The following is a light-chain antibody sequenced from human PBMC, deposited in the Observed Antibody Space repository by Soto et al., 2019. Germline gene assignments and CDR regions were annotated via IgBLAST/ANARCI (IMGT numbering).Light chain of an antibody. CDR1: FSNVGKFNL. J-gene: IGLJ2*01. CDR2: EVS. Sequence: QSVLTQPPSASGSPGQSITISCTGTFSNVGKFNLVSWYQQHAGKAPKLIIYEVSVRPSGVSNRFSGSKSGNTASLTISGLQAEDEADYYCCSYDGSTTARVFGGGTKLTVL. V-gene: IGLV2-23*02. CDR3: CSYDGSTTARV.